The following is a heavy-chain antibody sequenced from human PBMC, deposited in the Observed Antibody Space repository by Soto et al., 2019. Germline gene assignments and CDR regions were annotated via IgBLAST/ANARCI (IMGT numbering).Heavy chain of an antibody. CDR2: IYSGGSA. D-gene: IGHD5-18*01. CDR3: ARHGYSYGGGYFDY. Sequence: EVQLVESGGGLVQPGGSLRLSCAASGFTVSSNYMSWVRQAPGKGLEWGLVIYSGGSAYYADSVKGRFTISRDNYKNTVYLQMNILRAEDTAVHYCARHGYSYGGGYFDYWGQGTLVTVSS. J-gene: IGHJ4*02. V-gene: IGHV3-66*04. CDR1: GFTVSSNY.